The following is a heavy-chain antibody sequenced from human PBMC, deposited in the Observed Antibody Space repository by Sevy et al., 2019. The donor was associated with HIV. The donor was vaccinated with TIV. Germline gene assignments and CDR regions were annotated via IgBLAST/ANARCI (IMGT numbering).Heavy chain of an antibody. CDR1: GFTFSNFG. CDR3: AKDLAGPGRRYFDY. V-gene: IGHV3-30*02. D-gene: IGHD6-13*01. Sequence: GGSLRLSCTASGFTFSNFGMHWVRQVPGMGLEWVTFIRYDGSDKYYVASVKGRFTISRDDSKNTLYLQMDSLRAEDTAIYYCAKDLAGPGRRYFDYWGQGTLVTVSS. J-gene: IGHJ4*02. CDR2: IRYDGSDK.